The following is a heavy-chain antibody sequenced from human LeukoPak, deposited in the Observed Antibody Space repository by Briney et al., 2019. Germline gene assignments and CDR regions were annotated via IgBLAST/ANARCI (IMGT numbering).Heavy chain of an antibody. V-gene: IGHV3-30*18. CDR2: ISYDGSNK. D-gene: IGHD4-17*01. CDR3: AKDHLDYGDPDY. CDR1: GFTFSSYG. Sequence: GGSLRLSCAASGFTFSSYGMHWVRQAPGKGLEWVAVISYDGSNKYYADSVEGRFTISRDNSKNTLYLQMNSLRAEDTAVYYCAKDHLDYGDPDYWGQGTLVTVSS. J-gene: IGHJ4*02.